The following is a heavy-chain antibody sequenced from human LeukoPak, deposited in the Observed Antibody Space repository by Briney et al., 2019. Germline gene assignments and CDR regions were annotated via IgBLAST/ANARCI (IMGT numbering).Heavy chain of an antibody. J-gene: IGHJ4*02. CDR3: ARGCLAFDY. V-gene: IGHV4-61*02. CDR1: GGSISSGSYY. D-gene: IGHD5/OR15-5a*01. Sequence: SETLSLTCTVSGGSISSGSYYWSWIRQPAGKGLEWIGRIYTSGSTNYNPSLKSRVTISVDTSKNQFSLKLSSVTAADTAVYYCARGCLAFDYWGQGTLVTVSS. CDR2: IYTSGST.